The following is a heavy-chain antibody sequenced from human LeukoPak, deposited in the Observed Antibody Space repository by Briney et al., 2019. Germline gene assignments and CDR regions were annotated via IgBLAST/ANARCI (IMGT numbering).Heavy chain of an antibody. CDR3: ARSSGRSPNRDYMDV. CDR2: ISGSGDNT. J-gene: IGHJ6*03. Sequence: GGSLRLSCAASGFTFSTYAMSWVRQAPGKGLEWVSGISGSGDNTNYADSVKGRFTISRDNSKNTLSLQMSSLRVEDTAVYYCARSSGRSPNRDYMDVWGKGTTVTISS. D-gene: IGHD1-14*01. V-gene: IGHV3-23*01. CDR1: GFTFSTYA.